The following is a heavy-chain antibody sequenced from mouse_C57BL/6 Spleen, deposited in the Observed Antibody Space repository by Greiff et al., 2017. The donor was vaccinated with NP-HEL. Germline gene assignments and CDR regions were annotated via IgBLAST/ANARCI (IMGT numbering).Heavy chain of an antibody. CDR2: ISDGGSYT. CDR3: ATYDYNGGGYY. CDR1: GFTFSSYA. V-gene: IGHV5-4*03. Sequence: EVKLEESGGGLVKPGGSLKLSCAASGFTFSSYAMSWVRQTPEKRLEWVATISDGGSYTYYPDNVKGRFTISRDNAKNNLYLQMSHLKSEDTAMYYCATYDYNGGGYYWGQGTTLTVSS. J-gene: IGHJ2*01. D-gene: IGHD2-4*01.